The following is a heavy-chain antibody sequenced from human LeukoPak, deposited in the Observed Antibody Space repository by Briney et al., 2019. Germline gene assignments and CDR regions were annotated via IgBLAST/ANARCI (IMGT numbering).Heavy chain of an antibody. V-gene: IGHV4-34*01. Sequence: SETLYLTCAVYGGSFSGYYWSWIRQPPGKGLEWIGEINHSGSTNYNPSLKSRVTISVDTSKNQFSLKLSSVTAADTAVYYCARGPRRDARSKRFDPWGQGTLVTVSS. CDR3: ARGPRRDARSKRFDP. J-gene: IGHJ5*02. D-gene: IGHD1-14*01. CDR1: GGSFSGYY. CDR2: INHSGST.